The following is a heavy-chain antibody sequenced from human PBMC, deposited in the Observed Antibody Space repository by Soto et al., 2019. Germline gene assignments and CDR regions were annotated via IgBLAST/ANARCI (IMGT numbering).Heavy chain of an antibody. Sequence: ASVKVSCKASGYTFTSYGISWVRQAPGQGLEWMGWISAYNGNTNYAQKLQGRVTMTTDTSTSTAYMELRSLRSDDTAVYYCARDAPLIAALSFDPWGQGTLVTVSS. CDR3: ARDAPLIAALSFDP. J-gene: IGHJ5*02. D-gene: IGHD6-6*01. V-gene: IGHV1-18*04. CDR1: GYTFTSYG. CDR2: ISAYNGNT.